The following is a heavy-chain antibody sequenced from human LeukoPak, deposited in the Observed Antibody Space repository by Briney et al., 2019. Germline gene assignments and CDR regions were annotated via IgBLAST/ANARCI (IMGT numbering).Heavy chain of an antibody. J-gene: IGHJ4*02. CDR1: GYTFTGYY. Sequence: GASVKVSCKASGYTFTGYYMHWVRQAPGQWLEWMGWINPNSGGTNYAQKFQGRVTMTTDTSTSTAYMELRSLRSDDTAVYYCAIGLNGDYWGQGTLVTVSS. CDR2: INPNSGGT. V-gene: IGHV1-2*02. D-gene: IGHD1-1*01. CDR3: AIGLNGDY.